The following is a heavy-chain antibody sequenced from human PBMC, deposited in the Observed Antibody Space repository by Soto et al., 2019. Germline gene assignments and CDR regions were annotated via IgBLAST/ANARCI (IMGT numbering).Heavy chain of an antibody. CDR3: ARGLRGYSSSWFYFDY. CDR1: GFTFSSYS. D-gene: IGHD6-13*01. Sequence: LRLSCAASGFTFSSYSMNWVRQAPGEGLEWVSSISSSSYIYYADSVKGRFTISRDTAKNSLYLQMNSLRAEDTAVYYCARGLRGYSSSWFYFDYWGQGTLVTVSS. CDR2: ISSSSYI. V-gene: IGHV3-21*01. J-gene: IGHJ4*02.